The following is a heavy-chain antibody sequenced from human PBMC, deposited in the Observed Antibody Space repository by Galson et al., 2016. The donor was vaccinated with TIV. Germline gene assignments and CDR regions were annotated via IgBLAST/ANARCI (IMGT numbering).Heavy chain of an antibody. V-gene: IGHV4-38-2*02. J-gene: IGHJ6*02. D-gene: IGHD4-17*01. Sequence: ETLSLTCAVSGYSIKSGYFWGWIRQPPGKGLQWIGSIYESGTTYSNPSLKSRLTMSVDTAKNQFSLKLSSVTAADTAVYYCIREGSTVTMHHYFGMDVWGQGTSVTVSS. CDR1: GYSIKSGYF. CDR3: IREGSTVTMHHYFGMDV. CDR2: IYESGTT.